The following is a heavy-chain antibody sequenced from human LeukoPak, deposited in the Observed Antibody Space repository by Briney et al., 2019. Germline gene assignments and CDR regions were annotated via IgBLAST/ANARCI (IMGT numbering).Heavy chain of an antibody. D-gene: IGHD1-26*01. CDR2: IYYSGST. Sequence: PSETLSLTCTVSGGSISSYYWSWIRQPPGKGLEWIGYIYYSGSTNYNPSLKSRGTISVDTSKNQFSLKLSSVTAADTAVYYCARSLWEPDVWGQGTTGTVSS. V-gene: IGHV4-59*01. J-gene: IGHJ6*02. CDR3: ARSLWEPDV. CDR1: GGSISSYY.